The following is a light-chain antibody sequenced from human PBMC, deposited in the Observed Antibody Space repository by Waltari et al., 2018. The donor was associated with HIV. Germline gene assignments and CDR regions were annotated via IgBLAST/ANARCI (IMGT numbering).Light chain of an antibody. CDR2: EGS. Sequence: QSALTQPASVSGSPGQSITISCTGTSSDVGSYNLVSWYQQHPGKAPKLMIYEGSKRPSGVSNRFSGSKSGNTASLTISGLQFEDEADYYCQTWGTGIQVFGGGTKLTVL. CDR3: QTWGTGIQV. CDR1: SSDVGSYNL. V-gene: IGLV2-23*01. J-gene: IGLJ3*02.